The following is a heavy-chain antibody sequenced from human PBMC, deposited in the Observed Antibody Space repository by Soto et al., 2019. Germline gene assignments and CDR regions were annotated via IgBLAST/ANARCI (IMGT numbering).Heavy chain of an antibody. Sequence: SVKVSCKTSGFTFTSSAIQWVRQARGQRLEWIGWIVVGSDNTNYAQKFQERVTITRDLSTNTIYMDLSGLRSEDTAVYYCAARPFSWQNYYYGAMDVWGQXSTVTVSS. J-gene: IGHJ6*02. CDR3: AARPFSWQNYYYGAMDV. V-gene: IGHV1-58*02. CDR2: IVVGSDNT. CDR1: GFTFTSSA.